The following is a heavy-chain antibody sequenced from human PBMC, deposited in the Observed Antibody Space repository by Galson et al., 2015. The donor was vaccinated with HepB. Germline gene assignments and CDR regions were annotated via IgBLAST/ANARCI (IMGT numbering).Heavy chain of an antibody. CDR1: GFTFSIFG. CDR2: ISREDNK. D-gene: IGHD3-22*01. CDR3: ARGVGYYDGSGNAFDI. V-gene: IGHV3-33*08. Sequence: SLRLSCAASGFTFSIFGIHWIRQSPGEGLEWVSIISREDNKWYADSVKGRFTISRDNAKNSLYLQMNSLRAEDTAVYYCARGVGYYDGSGNAFDIWGQGTMVTVSS. J-gene: IGHJ3*02.